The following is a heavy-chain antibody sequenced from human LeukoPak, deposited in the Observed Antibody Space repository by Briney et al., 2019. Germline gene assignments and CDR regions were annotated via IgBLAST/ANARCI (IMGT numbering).Heavy chain of an antibody. Sequence: PGGSLRLSCAASGFTFTSYSMNWVRQAPGKGLEWVSTISGGGGSTYYADSVKGRFTISRDNSKNTLYLQVNSLRAEDTAVYYCEKDLGGSGDYRPYWGQGSVVTVSS. CDR1: GFTFTSYS. J-gene: IGHJ4*02. CDR3: EKDLGGSGDYRPY. D-gene: IGHD2-21*02. V-gene: IGHV3-23*01. CDR2: ISGGGGST.